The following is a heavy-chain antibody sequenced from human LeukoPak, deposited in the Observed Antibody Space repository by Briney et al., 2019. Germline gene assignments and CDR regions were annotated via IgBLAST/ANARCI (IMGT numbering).Heavy chain of an antibody. J-gene: IGHJ4*02. CDR2: MNPNSGNT. D-gene: IGHD2-15*01. CDR1: GYTFTSYD. V-gene: IGHV1-8*03. Sequence: ASVKVSCKASGYTFTSYDINWVRQATGQGLEWMGWMNPNSGNTGYAQKFQGRVTITGNTSISTAYMELSSQRSEDTAVYYCARAVCSGSCYFDYWGQGTLVTVSS. CDR3: ARAVCSGSCYFDY.